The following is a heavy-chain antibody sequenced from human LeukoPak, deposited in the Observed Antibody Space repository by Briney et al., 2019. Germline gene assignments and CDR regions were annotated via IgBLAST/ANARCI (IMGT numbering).Heavy chain of an antibody. J-gene: IGHJ5*02. D-gene: IGHD2-15*01. Sequence: GGSLRLSFSASGFTFSSYAMDWVRQAPGKVLGWVAVISYVGSNKYCADSVKGRFTISRDNSKNTPYLQMNSLRTEDTALYYSAKGYSSGGSCFDRGWFDPWGQGTLVTVSS. V-gene: IGHV3-30*04. CDR2: ISYVGSNK. CDR3: AKGYSSGGSCFDRGWFDP. CDR1: GFTFSSYA.